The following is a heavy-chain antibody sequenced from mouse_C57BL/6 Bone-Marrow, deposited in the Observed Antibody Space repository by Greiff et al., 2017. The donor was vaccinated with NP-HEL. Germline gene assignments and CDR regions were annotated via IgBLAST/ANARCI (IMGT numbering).Heavy chain of an antibody. V-gene: IGHV14-2*01. Sequence: VQLQQSGAELVKPGASVKLSCTASGFNIKDYYMHWVKQRTEQGLEWIGRIDPEDGETKYAPKFQGKATITADTSPNTASLLLCSLTPEYTAVYYCARCGDYSGSRLYWYFDVWGTGTPVTVSS. CDR1: GFNIKDYY. D-gene: IGHD1-1*01. CDR2: IDPEDGET. J-gene: IGHJ1*03. CDR3: ARCGDYSGSRLYWYFDV.